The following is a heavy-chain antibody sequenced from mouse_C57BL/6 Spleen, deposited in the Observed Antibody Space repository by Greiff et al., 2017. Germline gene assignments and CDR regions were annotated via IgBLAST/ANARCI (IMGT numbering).Heavy chain of an antibody. CDR3: AREEGSSYWYFDV. Sequence: QVQLKQSGAELVKPGASVKISCKASGYAFSSYWMNWVKQRPGKGLEWIGQIYPGDGDTNYNGKFKGKATLTADKSSSTAYMQLSSLTSEDSAVYVCAREEGSSYWYFDVWGTGTTVTVSS. V-gene: IGHV1-80*01. J-gene: IGHJ1*03. D-gene: IGHD1-1*01. CDR2: IYPGDGDT. CDR1: GYAFSSYW.